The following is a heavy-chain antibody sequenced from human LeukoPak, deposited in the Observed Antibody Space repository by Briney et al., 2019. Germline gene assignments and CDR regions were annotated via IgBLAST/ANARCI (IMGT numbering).Heavy chain of an antibody. CDR3: ARCGGCYHGSYSFDY. CDR2: IKQDGSDK. J-gene: IGHJ4*02. CDR1: GFTFSSDW. V-gene: IGHV3-7*01. Sequence: GGSLRLSCAASGFTFSSDWMSWVRQAPGKGLEWVANIKQDGSDKYYVDSVKGRFTISRDNAKNSLYLQMNSLRAEDTAVYYCARCGGCYHGSYSFDYWGQGTLVTVSS. D-gene: IGHD2-8*02.